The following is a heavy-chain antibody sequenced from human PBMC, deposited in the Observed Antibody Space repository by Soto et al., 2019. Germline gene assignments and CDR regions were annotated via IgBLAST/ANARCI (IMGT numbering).Heavy chain of an antibody. CDR3: ARQRTTVVTQDYFDH. J-gene: IGHJ4*02. CDR1: GESISSSSYY. V-gene: IGHV4-39*01. D-gene: IGHD2-21*02. Sequence: SETRSLTCIVSGESISSSSYYWGWIRQPPGKGLEWIGSIYYSGRTYYNPSFKSRVTISIDTSKNQFSLKLCSVTATDTAIYSCARQRTTVVTQDYFDHWGERALVT. CDR2: IYYSGRT.